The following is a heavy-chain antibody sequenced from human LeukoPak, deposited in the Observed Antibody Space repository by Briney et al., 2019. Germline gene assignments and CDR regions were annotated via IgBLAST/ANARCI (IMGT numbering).Heavy chain of an antibody. CDR1: GYTFTSYG. D-gene: IGHD5-12*01. CDR2: ISAYNGNT. CDR3: ARVGSSGYEVYYFDY. J-gene: IGHJ4*02. Sequence: ASVKVSCKASGYTFTSYGISWVRQAPGQGLEWMGWISAYNGNTNYAQKLQGRVTMTTDTSTSTAYMELRSLRSDDTAVYYCARVGSSGYEVYYFDYWGQGTLVTVSS. V-gene: IGHV1-18*01.